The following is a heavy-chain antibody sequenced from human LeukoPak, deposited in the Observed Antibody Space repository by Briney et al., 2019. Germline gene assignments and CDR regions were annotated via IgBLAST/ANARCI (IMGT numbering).Heavy chain of an antibody. CDR3: ARDQNFWNDALVAFDI. CDR1: GGSTSSYY. J-gene: IGHJ3*02. D-gene: IGHD1-1*01. Sequence: PSETLSLTCTVSGGSTSSYYWSWIRQPAGKGLEWIGRIYTSGSTNYNPSLKSRVTMSVDTSKNQFSLKLSSVTAADTAVYYCARDQNFWNDALVAFDIWGQGTMVTVSS. CDR2: IYTSGST. V-gene: IGHV4-4*07.